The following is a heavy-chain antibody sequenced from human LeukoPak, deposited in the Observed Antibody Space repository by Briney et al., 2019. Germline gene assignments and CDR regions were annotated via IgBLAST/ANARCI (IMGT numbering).Heavy chain of an antibody. V-gene: IGHV3-48*03. CDR3: ARRGYNYGHVDY. Sequence: GGSLRLSCAASGFTFSTYEMNWVRQAPGKGLEWVSYISSSGSTIYYADSVKGQFTISRDNAKNSLYLQMNSLRAEDTAVYYCARRGYNYGHVDYWGQETLVTVSS. D-gene: IGHD5-18*01. CDR1: GFTFSTYE. J-gene: IGHJ4*02. CDR2: ISSSGSTI.